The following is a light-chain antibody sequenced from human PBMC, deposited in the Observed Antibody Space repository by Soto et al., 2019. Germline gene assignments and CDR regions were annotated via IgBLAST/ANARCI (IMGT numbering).Light chain of an antibody. CDR2: DAS. Sequence: DIQMTQSPSTLSASVGDRVTITCRASQSISSWLAWYQQKPGKAPKLLIYDASSLESGVPSRFSGSGSGTEFTLAISSLQPDDFATYYCQQYNSYLLTFGGGTKVEIK. CDR1: QSISSW. CDR3: QQYNSYLLT. J-gene: IGKJ4*01. V-gene: IGKV1-5*01.